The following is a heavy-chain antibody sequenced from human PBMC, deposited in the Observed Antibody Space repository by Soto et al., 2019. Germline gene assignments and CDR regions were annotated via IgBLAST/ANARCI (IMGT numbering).Heavy chain of an antibody. D-gene: IGHD3-10*01. V-gene: IGHV4-30-2*01. J-gene: IGHJ6*02. CDR1: GGSISSGGYS. Sequence: QLQLQESGSGLVKPSQTLSLTCAVSGGSISSGGYSWSWIRQPPGKGLEWIGYIYHSGSTYYNPSLKSRVTISVDRSKNQFSLKLSSVAAADTAVYYCARSRSGFYYYYGMDVWGQGTTVTVSS. CDR3: ARSRSGFYYYYGMDV. CDR2: IYHSGST.